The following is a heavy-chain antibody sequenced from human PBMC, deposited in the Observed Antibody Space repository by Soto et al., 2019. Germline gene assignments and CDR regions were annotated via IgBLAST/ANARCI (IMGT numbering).Heavy chain of an antibody. V-gene: IGHV3-21*01. J-gene: IGHJ4*02. CDR1: GFTFSSYS. CDR3: ARNRIAAAGTATYYIDY. D-gene: IGHD6-13*01. CDR2: ISSSSSYI. Sequence: GGSLRLSCAASGFTFSSYSMNWVRQAPGKGLEWVSSISSSSSYIYYADSVKGRFTISRDNAKNSLYLQMNSLRVEDTAVYYCARNRIAAAGTATYYIDYWGQGTLVTVSS.